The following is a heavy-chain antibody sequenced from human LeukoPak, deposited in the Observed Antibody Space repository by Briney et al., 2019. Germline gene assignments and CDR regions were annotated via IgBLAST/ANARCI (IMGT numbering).Heavy chain of an antibody. Sequence: GGSLRLSCAASGFTFSSYGMCWVRQAPGKGLEWVSSISVSGGSTYYADSVKGRFTISRDNSKNTLYLQMNSLRAEDTAVYYCAKSRSGYYYKSFDPWGQGTLVTVSS. CDR3: AKSRSGYYYKSFDP. CDR1: GFTFSSYG. V-gene: IGHV3-23*01. J-gene: IGHJ5*02. D-gene: IGHD3-22*01. CDR2: ISVSGGST.